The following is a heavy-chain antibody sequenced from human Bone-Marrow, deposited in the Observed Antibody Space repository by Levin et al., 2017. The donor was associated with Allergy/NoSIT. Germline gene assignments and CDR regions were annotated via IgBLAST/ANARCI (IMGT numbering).Heavy chain of an antibody. CDR1: GGSFSGYY. D-gene: IGHD3-9*01. CDR2: INHSGST. Sequence: PSETLSLTCAVYGGSFSGYYWSWIRQPPGKGLEWIGEINHSGSTNYNPSLKSRVTISVDTSKNQFSLQLSSVTAADTAVYYCVTREDILTGYYSDYWGQGTLVTVSS. CDR3: VTREDILTGYYSDY. J-gene: IGHJ4*02. V-gene: IGHV4-34*01.